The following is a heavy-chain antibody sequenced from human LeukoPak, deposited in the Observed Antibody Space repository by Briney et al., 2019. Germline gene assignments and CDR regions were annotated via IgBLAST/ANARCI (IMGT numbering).Heavy chain of an antibody. J-gene: IGHJ4*02. V-gene: IGHV4-34*01. CDR1: GGSFSGYY. CDR2: TNHSGST. CDR3: ARARGYYANYFDY. D-gene: IGHD3-3*01. Sequence: PSETLSLTCAVYGGSFSGYYWSWIRQPPGKGLEWIGETNHSGSTNYNPSLKSRVTISVDTSKNQFSLKLSSVTAADTAVYYCARARGYYANYFDYWGQGTLATVSS.